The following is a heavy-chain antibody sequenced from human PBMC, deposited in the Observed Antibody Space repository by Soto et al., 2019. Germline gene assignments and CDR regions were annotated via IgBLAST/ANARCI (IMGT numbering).Heavy chain of an antibody. J-gene: IGHJ4*02. D-gene: IGHD3-10*01. Sequence: EVQLVESGGGLVQPGGSLRLSCAASGFTFSTCWMMWVRQAPGKGLEWVANINQDGSERYNVDSVKGRFTISRYNAKNSLYLQMNSLRAEDTAVYYCVKDNRGSYWGQGTLVTVSS. CDR3: VKDNRGSY. V-gene: IGHV3-7*01. CDR1: GFTFSTCW. CDR2: INQDGSER.